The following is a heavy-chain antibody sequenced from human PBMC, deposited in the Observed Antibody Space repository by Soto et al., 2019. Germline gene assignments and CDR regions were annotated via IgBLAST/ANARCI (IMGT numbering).Heavy chain of an antibody. CDR3: ASDVYSSGWSTINYGTPGMDV. J-gene: IGHJ6*02. V-gene: IGHV1-18*01. CDR2: ISAYNGNT. D-gene: IGHD6-19*01. CDR1: GYTFTSYG. Sequence: ASVKVSCKASGYTFTSYGISWVRQAPGQGLEWMGWISAYNGNTNYAQKLQGRVTMTTDTSTSTAYMELRSLRSDDTAVYYCASDVYSSGWSTINYGTPGMDVWGQGTTVSVSS.